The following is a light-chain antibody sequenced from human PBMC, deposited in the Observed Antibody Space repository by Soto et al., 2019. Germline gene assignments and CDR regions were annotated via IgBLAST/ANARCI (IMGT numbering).Light chain of an antibody. V-gene: IGLV2-11*01. CDR1: SSDVGGYNY. CDR3: CSYAGSYTLWV. CDR2: DVS. Sequence: QSVLTQPRSVSGSPGQSVTISCTGTSSDVGGYNYVSWYQQYPGKAPKLIIYDVSKRPSGVSDRFSGSKSGNTASLTISGLQAEDEADYYCCSYAGSYTLWVFGGGTKVTVL. J-gene: IGLJ3*02.